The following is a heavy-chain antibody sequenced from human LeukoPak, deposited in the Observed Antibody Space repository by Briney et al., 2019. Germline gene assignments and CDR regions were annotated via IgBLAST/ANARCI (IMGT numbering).Heavy chain of an antibody. D-gene: IGHD2-15*01. J-gene: IGHJ5*02. V-gene: IGHV3-23*01. CDR3: AKDRHCSGGSCYWGYNWFDP. CDR1: GFTFSSYA. CDR2: ISGSGGST. Sequence: GGSLRLSCAASGFTFSSYAMSWVRQAPGKGLEWVSAISGSGGSTYYADSVKGRFTISRDNSKNTLYLQMNSLRAEGTAVYYCAKDRHCSGGSCYWGYNWFDPWGQGTLVTVSS.